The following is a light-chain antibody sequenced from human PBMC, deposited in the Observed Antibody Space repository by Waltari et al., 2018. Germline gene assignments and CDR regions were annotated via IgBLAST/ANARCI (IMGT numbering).Light chain of an antibody. V-gene: IGLV3-25*03. CDR2: KDS. CDR1: ALPKQY. CDR3: QSADSSGNWV. J-gene: IGLJ3*02. Sequence: SYELTQPPSVSVSPGQTARITCSGDALPKQYAYWYQQKPGQAPVLVIDKDSERPSGIPERFSGSSSGTTVTLTISGVQAEDEADYYCQSADSSGNWVFGGGTKLTVL.